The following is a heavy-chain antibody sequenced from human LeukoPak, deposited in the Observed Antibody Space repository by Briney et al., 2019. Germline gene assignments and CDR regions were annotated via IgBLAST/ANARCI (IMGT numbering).Heavy chain of an antibody. CDR2: IKQDGSEK. CDR3: AREGGWAYDFWSGYYIDY. V-gene: IGHV3-7*01. D-gene: IGHD3-3*01. Sequence: GGSLRLSCAASGFTFSSYWMSWVRQAPGKGLEWVANIKQDGSEKYYVDSVKGRFTTSRDNAKNSLYLQMNSLRAEDTAVYYCAREGGWAYDFWSGYYIDYWGQGTLVTVSS. CDR1: GFTFSSYW. J-gene: IGHJ4*02.